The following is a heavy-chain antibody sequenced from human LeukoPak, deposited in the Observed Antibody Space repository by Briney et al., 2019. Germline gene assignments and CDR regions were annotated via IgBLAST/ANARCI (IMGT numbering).Heavy chain of an antibody. J-gene: IGHJ5*02. CDR1: GDSITGYS. CDR3: VRGPYGSSISNWFDP. Sequence: SEALSLTCSVSGDSITGYSWSWIRQTPGKGLEWIGYIYYNGDTHYNPSLNSRLSMSVDTPKKQFSLNLRSVTAADTAVYYCVRGPYGSSISNWFDPWGQGLLVTVSS. V-gene: IGHV4-59*01. CDR2: IYYNGDT. D-gene: IGHD3-10*01.